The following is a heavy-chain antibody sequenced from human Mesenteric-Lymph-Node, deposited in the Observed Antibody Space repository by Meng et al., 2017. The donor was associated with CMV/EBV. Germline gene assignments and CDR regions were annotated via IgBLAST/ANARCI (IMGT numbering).Heavy chain of an antibody. CDR2: HNHSGST. CDR3: ARGSSYDILTGYFDY. D-gene: IGHD3-9*01. V-gene: IGHV4-34*01. CDR1: GGSVSGYN. Sequence: QLQYYHVSPVLVQPPEPLSFTCAVYGGSVSGYNWKCIRQSPAKGLEWIGEHNHSGSTTYNTSFSSRIIISVDTSTNQISLNMSSVTAADTAVYYCARGSSYDILTGYFDYWGQGALVTVSS. J-gene: IGHJ4*02.